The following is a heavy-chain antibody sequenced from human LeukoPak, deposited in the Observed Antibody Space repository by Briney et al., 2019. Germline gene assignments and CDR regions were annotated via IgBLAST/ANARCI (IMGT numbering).Heavy chain of an antibody. CDR2: ISSSSSTI. D-gene: IGHD3-16*01. CDR1: GFTFSSYS. Sequence: GGSLRLSCAASGFTFSSYSMNWVRQAPGKGLEWVSYISSSSSTIYYADSVKGRFTISRDNAKNSLYLQMNSLRDEDTAVYYCARLLYDYVWGSYSGLDYWGQGTLVTVPS. J-gene: IGHJ4*02. V-gene: IGHV3-48*02. CDR3: ARLLYDYVWGSYSGLDY.